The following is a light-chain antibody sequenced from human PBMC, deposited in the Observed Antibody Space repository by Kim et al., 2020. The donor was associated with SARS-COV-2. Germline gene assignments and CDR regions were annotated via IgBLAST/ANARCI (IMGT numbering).Light chain of an antibody. Sequence: PVEMPHSVRRARHHGCNHVGWVPADPGPTPPPPRPSGVHRARCIPDRFSGSGSGTDFTLTIGSLAPEDFAVYYCHQRGSWPPALTFGGGTKVDIK. CDR2: GV. J-gene: IGKJ4*01. V-gene: IGKV3-11*01. CDR1: HHGCNH. CDR3: HQRGSWPPALT.